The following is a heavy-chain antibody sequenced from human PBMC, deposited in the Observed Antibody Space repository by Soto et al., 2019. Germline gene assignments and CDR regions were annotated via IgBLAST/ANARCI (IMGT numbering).Heavy chain of an antibody. J-gene: IGHJ6*02. CDR1: GGSISSGDYY. D-gene: IGHD5-12*01. CDR2: MYYSGRT. V-gene: IGHV4-30-4*01. Sequence: SETLSLTCTVSGGSISSGDYYWNWIRQAPGKGLEWIAFMYYSGRTFYNPSLKSRGTISVDTSKNQVSLRLTSVTAADTAVYYCARGERGYRAGYYYYYGMDVWGQGTTVTV. CDR3: ARGERGYRAGYYYYYGMDV.